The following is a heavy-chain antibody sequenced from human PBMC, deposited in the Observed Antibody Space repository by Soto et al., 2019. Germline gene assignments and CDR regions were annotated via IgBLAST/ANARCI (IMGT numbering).Heavy chain of an antibody. CDR1: GFTFSSDA. D-gene: IGHD6-13*01. Sequence: EVQLLESGGGLVQPGGSLRLSCAASGFTFSSDAMSWVRQAPGKGLEWVSAISGSGGSTYYADSVKGRFTISRDNSKNTLYLQMNSLRAEDTAVYYCAKGCKQQLVLGGFDYWGQGTLVTVSS. CDR2: ISGSGGST. J-gene: IGHJ4*02. CDR3: AKGCKQQLVLGGFDY. V-gene: IGHV3-23*01.